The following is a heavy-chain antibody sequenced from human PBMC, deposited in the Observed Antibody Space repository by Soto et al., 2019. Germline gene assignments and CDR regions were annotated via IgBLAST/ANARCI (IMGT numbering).Heavy chain of an antibody. CDR1: GFTFNHYA. CDR3: AKDSTVTASLYFFYYGCDV. J-gene: IGHJ6*01. D-gene: IGHD4-17*01. Sequence: VQLLESGGGLVQPGGSLRLACTASGFTFNHYAMSWVRQAPGKGLEWVSAVSGRGGSTKYADSVKGRFIISRDNSNSTLYLQMDSLRGEDTAVYYCAKDSTVTASLYFFYYGCDVWGQGTTVTVSS. CDR2: VSGRGGST. V-gene: IGHV3-23*01.